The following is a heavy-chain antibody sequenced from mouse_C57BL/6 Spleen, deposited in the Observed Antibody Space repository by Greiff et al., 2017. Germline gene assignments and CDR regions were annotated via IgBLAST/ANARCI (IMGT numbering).Heavy chain of an antibody. J-gene: IGHJ4*01. Sequence: QVQLQQSGAELAKPGASVKLSCKASGYTFTSYWMHWVKQRPGQGLEWIGYINPSSGYTKYNQKFKDKATLTADNSSSTAYMQLSSLTYEDSAVYYCARTPYGNYGGYAMDYWGQGTSVTVSS. CDR1: GYTFTSYW. CDR3: ARTPYGNYGGYAMDY. CDR2: INPSSGYT. V-gene: IGHV1-7*01. D-gene: IGHD2-1*01.